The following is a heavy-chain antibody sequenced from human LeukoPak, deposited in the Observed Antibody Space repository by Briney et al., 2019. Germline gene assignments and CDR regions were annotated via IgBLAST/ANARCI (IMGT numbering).Heavy chain of an antibody. J-gene: IGHJ4*02. CDR2: ISSSSSYI. CDR1: GFTFSSYS. CDR3: AREDIAARPVSEY. D-gene: IGHD6-6*01. Sequence: GGSLRLSCAASGFTFSSYSMNWVRQAPGKGLEWVSSISSSSSYIYYADPVKGRFTISRDNAKNSLYLQMNSLRAEDTAVYYCAREDIAARPVSEYWGQGTLVTVSS. V-gene: IGHV3-21*01.